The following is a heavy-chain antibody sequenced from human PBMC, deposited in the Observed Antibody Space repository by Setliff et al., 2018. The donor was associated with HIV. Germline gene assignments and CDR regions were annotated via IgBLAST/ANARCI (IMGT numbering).Heavy chain of an antibody. J-gene: IGHJ4*02. V-gene: IGHV4-59*02. D-gene: IGHD1-7*01. CDR3: ARGHTWNYYGGDYFDY. Sequence: SETLSLTCTVSGGSVTDYFWNWIRQPPGKGLEWIGYIYSSGNTNYNPSLESRVSISLDTSKSQFSLRLSSVTATDTAVYYCARGHTWNYYGGDYFDYWGQGSLVTVSS. CDR1: GGSVTDYF. CDR2: IYSSGNT.